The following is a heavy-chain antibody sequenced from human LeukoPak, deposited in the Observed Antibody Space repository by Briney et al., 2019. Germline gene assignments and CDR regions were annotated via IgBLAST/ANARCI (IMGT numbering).Heavy chain of an antibody. CDR3: ARGVWSSRNAFDI. Sequence: GGSLRLSCAASGFNFSSSWMSWVRQAPGKGLEWVANIREHGRDKYYVDSVKGRFIVSRDNAQNSLSLEMSSLRAEDAAVYYCARGVWSSRNAFDIWGQGTMVTVSS. J-gene: IGHJ3*02. CDR1: GFNFSSSW. D-gene: IGHD1-14*01. CDR2: IREHGRDK. V-gene: IGHV3-7*01.